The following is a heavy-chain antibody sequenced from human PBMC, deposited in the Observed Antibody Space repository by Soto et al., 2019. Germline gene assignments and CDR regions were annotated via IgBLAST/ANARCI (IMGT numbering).Heavy chain of an antibody. V-gene: IGHV3-7*01. J-gene: IGHJ3*02. CDR1: GFTFGSYW. D-gene: IGHD6-19*01. CDR3: ARDHLKAMAGAFDI. CDR2: IKQDGSEK. Sequence: EVQLVESGGGLVQPGGSLRLSCVASGFTFGSYWMSWVRQAPGKGLEWVANIKQDGSEKYYVDSVKGRFTISRDNAKNSLYLQMNCLRAEDTAVYYCARDHLKAMAGAFDIWGQGTMVTVSS.